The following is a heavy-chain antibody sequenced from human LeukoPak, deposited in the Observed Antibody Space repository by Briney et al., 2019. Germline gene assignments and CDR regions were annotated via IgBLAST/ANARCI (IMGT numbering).Heavy chain of an antibody. CDR2: INHSGST. J-gene: IGHJ5*02. CDR1: GGSFSGYY. D-gene: IGHD2-2*03. V-gene: IGHV4-34*01. CDR3: ARALSLMDHDP. Sequence: SETLSLTCAVYGGSFSGYYWSWIRQPPGKGLEWIGEINHSGSTNYNPSLKSRLTISVDTSKNQFSLKLSSVTAADTAVYYCARALSLMDHDPWGQGTLVTVSS.